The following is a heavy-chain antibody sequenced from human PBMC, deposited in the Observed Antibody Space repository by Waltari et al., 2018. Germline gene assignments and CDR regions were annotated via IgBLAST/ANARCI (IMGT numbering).Heavy chain of an antibody. CDR1: GGSISSSSYY. D-gene: IGHD1-26*01. Sequence: QLQLQESGPGLVKPSETLSLTCTVSGGSISSSSYYWGWIRQPPGKGLEWIGSIYYSGSTYYNPSLKSRVTISVDTSKNQFSLKLSSVTAADTAVYYCARLKFSEDYYYYYMDVWGKGTTVTVSS. V-gene: IGHV4-39*01. CDR3: ARLKFSEDYYYYYMDV. CDR2: IYYSGST. J-gene: IGHJ6*03.